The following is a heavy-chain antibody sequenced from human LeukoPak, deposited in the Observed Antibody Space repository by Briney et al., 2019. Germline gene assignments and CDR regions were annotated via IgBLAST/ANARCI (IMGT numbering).Heavy chain of an antibody. CDR1: GFTFSAYV. D-gene: IGHD2-8*02. CDR3: VRDGGYTGGWTYGAGDY. CDR2: ISNDGNEK. V-gene: IGHV3-30*04. J-gene: IGHJ4*01. Sequence: PGRSLRLSCAASGFTFSAYVMHWVRQAPGKGLECVAVISNDGNEKYYADSVKGRFSISRDNSKNTLYLQMSSLRTEDTAVYYCVRDGGYTGGWTYGAGDYWGQGTLVTASS.